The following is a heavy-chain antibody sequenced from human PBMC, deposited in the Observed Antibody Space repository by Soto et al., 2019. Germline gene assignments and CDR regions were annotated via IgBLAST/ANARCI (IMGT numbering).Heavy chain of an antibody. CDR2: IRGSSGTT. Sequence: EVQLMESGGGLVRPGGSLRLSCAASGFSVSGYSMNWVRQAPGKGLEWISYIRGSSGTTIYAASVRGRFTISRDNANNSLYLQMDSLRDDDTAVYYCTTGGGGSYSNNWGQGTLVIVSS. V-gene: IGHV3-48*02. CDR1: GFSVSGYS. J-gene: IGHJ4*02. D-gene: IGHD1-26*01. CDR3: TTGGGGSYSNN.